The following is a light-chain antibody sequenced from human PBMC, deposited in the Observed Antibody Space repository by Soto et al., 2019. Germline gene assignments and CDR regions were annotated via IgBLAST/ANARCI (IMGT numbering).Light chain of an antibody. CDR3: QQYDQLPIT. CDR2: DVF. Sequence: DIQMTQSASSLPASVGDTVTISCQASQDISKYLNWFQQKPGKAPKLLIYDVFNVETGVPSRFSGRGSGTYFTLIISNLQTEDFATYYCQQYDQLPITFGGGTKVDI. J-gene: IGKJ4*01. V-gene: IGKV1-33*01. CDR1: QDISKY.